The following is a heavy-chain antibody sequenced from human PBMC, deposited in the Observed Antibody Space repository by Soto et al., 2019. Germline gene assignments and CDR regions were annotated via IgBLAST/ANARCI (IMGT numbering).Heavy chain of an antibody. Sequence: QVQLEQSGAEVKKPGSSVKVSCKASGGTFRTAAISWVRQAPGQGLEWMGGIMPVFRTPDYAQKFQGRVTITADESTITVYMELSGLRSDDTAVYYCARDNDRPQLGGNYYYILDVWGQGTTITVSS. CDR3: ARDNDRPQLGGNYYYILDV. D-gene: IGHD2-8*01. V-gene: IGHV1-69*12. J-gene: IGHJ6*02. CDR2: IMPVFRTP. CDR1: GGTFRTAA.